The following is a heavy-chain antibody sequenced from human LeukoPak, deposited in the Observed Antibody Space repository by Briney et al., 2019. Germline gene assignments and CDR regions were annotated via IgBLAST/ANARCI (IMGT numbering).Heavy chain of an antibody. J-gene: IGHJ4*02. Sequence: GGSLRLSCAASGFTFVSSWMTWVRQAPGRGLEWVAIMNPDGSQKSYVDSVKGRFTISRDNARNSLYVEMNGLRAEDTAVYYCARDPRRGALDYWGQGTLVTVSS. V-gene: IGHV3-7*01. CDR2: MNPDGSQK. CDR1: GFTFVSSW. D-gene: IGHD2-15*01. CDR3: ARDPRRGALDY.